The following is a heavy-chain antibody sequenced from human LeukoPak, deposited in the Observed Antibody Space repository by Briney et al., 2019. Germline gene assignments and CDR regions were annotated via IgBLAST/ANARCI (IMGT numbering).Heavy chain of an antibody. Sequence: SETLSLTCIVSGASFNTGDYYWNWIRQHPGKGLEWIGYIYNSGSTYYNPSLKRRVTISVDTSKNHFSLRLTSVTAADSAVYYCARGAPPDSWGQGTLVTVSS. CDR2: IYNSGST. CDR3: ARGAPPDS. V-gene: IGHV4-31*03. CDR1: GASFNTGDYY. J-gene: IGHJ4*02.